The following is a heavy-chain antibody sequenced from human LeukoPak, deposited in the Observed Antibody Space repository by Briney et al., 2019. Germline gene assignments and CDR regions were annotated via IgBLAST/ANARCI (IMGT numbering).Heavy chain of an antibody. Sequence: SQTLSLTCAISGESVSSDSAAWNWIRPSPSRGLEWLGRTYYRSQWYNDYPVSVKSRISINPDTSKNQFSLQLNSVTPEDTAVYYCASQGIAVPGTTGWDGFDIWGQGTMVTVSS. CDR2: TYYRSQWYN. V-gene: IGHV6-1*01. J-gene: IGHJ3*02. D-gene: IGHD6-19*01. CDR3: ASQGIAVPGTTGWDGFDI. CDR1: GESVSSDSAA.